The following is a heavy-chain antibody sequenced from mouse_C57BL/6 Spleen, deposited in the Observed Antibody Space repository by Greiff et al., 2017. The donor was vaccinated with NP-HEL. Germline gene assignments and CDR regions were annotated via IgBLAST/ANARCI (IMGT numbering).Heavy chain of an antibody. J-gene: IGHJ3*01. CDR1: GYAFSSSW. Sequence: QVQLKQSGPELVKPGASVKISCKASGYAFSSSWMNWVKQRPGKGLEWIGRIYPGDGDTNYNGKFKGKATLTADKSSSTAYMQLSSLTSEDSAVYLWARITTVVDPFAYWGEGTLVTVSA. D-gene: IGHD1-1*01. V-gene: IGHV1-82*01. CDR3: ARITTVVDPFAY. CDR2: IYPGDGDT.